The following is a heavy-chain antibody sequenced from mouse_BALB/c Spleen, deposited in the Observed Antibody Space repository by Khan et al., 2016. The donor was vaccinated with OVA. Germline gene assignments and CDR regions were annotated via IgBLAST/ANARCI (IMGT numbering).Heavy chain of an antibody. CDR2: ISYSGST. D-gene: IGHD1-2*01. CDR3: ARTARIKY. CDR1: GYSITSGYG. Sequence: EVQLQESGPGLVKPSQSLSLTCTVTGYSITSGYGWNWIRQFPGNKLEWMGYISYSGSTNFNPSLKSRISHTQDTSKNQFFLQLTSVTTEDPATYYCARTARIKYWGQGTTLTVSS. J-gene: IGHJ2*01. V-gene: IGHV3-2*02.